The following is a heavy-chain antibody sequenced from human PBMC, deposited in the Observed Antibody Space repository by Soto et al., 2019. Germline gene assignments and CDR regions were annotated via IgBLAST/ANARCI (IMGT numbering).Heavy chain of an antibody. V-gene: IGHV1-69*13. J-gene: IGHJ5*02. CDR3: ARDPVSGAIGWFDP. Sequence: ASVKVSCKASGGTFSSYAISWVRQAPGQGLEWMGGIIPIFGTANYAQKFQGRVTITADESTSTAYMELSSLRSDDTAVYYCARDPVSGAIGWFDPWGQGTLVTVSS. CDR1: GGTFSSYA. D-gene: IGHD2-15*01. CDR2: IIPIFGTA.